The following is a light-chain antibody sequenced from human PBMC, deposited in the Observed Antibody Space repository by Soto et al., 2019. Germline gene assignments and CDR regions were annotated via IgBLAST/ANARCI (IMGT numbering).Light chain of an antibody. Sequence: ELVFTQSPATLSLSPAETGTLSCRASQSVSSYLAWYQQKPGQAPRLLIYDTSNRATGIPARFSGSGSGTDFTLTISSLEPEDFAVYYCQQRSNWPPITFGQGTRLEI. J-gene: IGKJ5*01. V-gene: IGKV3-11*01. CDR3: QQRSNWPPIT. CDR1: QSVSSY. CDR2: DTS.